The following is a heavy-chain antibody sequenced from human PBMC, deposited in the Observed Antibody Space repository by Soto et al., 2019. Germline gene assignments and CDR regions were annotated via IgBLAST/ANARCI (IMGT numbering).Heavy chain of an antibody. V-gene: IGHV3-23*01. CDR1: GFTFSHYV. CDR2: ISGSGSGV. J-gene: IGHJ6*02. D-gene: IGHD3-10*01. Sequence: SGGSLRLSCAASGFTFSHYVLSWVRQSPERGLEWVSSISGSGSGVYVADSVRGRFIMSRDLSTNTVSLQMNSLRAEDTAVYYCAKVRASYLSASYFYYGLDVWGQGTTVTVSS. CDR3: AKVRASYLSASYFYYGLDV.